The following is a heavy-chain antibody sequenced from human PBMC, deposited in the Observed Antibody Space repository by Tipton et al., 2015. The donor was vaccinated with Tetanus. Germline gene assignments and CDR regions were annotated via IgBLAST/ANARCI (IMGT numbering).Heavy chain of an antibody. V-gene: IGHV4-39*01. D-gene: IGHD3-22*01. Sequence: TLSLTCTVSGGSLRSGDHYWSWIRQPPGRGLEWIASISNSGTSYNNPSFRSRVTISVDTSKNQFSLKLNSVTAADTAVYYCARRGDYVFYYESSGYLWGAAFDIWGQGTMVSVSA. CDR3: ARRGDYVFYYESSGYLWGAAFDI. J-gene: IGHJ3*02. CDR1: GGSLRSGDHY. CDR2: ISNSGTS.